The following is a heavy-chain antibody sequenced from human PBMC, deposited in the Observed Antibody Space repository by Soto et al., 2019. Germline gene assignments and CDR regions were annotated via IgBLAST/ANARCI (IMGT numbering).Heavy chain of an antibody. Sequence: GESLKISCKGSVYSFTSYWIGWVRQMPGKGLEWMGIIYPGDSDTRYSPSFQGQVTISADKSISTAYLQWSSLKASDTAMYYCARTDRYDFWSGYAIGLSGYYGMDVWGQGTTVTVSS. J-gene: IGHJ6*02. CDR1: VYSFTSYW. CDR2: IYPGDSDT. D-gene: IGHD3-3*01. CDR3: ARTDRYDFWSGYAIGLSGYYGMDV. V-gene: IGHV5-51*01.